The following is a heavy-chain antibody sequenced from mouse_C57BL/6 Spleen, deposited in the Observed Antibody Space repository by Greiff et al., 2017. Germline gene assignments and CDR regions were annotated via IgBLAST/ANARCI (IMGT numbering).Heavy chain of an antibody. CDR1: GYTFTDYY. J-gene: IGHJ2*01. Sequence: EVQLQQSGPELVKPGASVKISCKASGYTFTDYYMNWVKQSHGKSLEWIGDINPNNGGTSYNQKFKGKATLTVDKSSSTAYMELRSLTSEDSAVYYCARAYFITTVVAPFDYWGQGTTLTVSS. D-gene: IGHD1-1*01. CDR2: INPNNGGT. CDR3: ARAYFITTVVAPFDY. V-gene: IGHV1-26*01.